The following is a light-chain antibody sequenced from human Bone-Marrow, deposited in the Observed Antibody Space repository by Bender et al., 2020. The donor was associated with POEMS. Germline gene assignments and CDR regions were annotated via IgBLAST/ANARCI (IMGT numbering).Light chain of an antibody. CDR1: SSDVGGYNY. Sequence: QSALTQPRSVSGSPGQSVTISCTGTSSDVGGYNYVSWYQQNPGKVPKLMIYEVSTRPSGVSDRFSGSKSGNTASLSLSGLQAEDEADYYCSSYASSSTPWVFGGGTKLTVL. CDR2: EVS. CDR3: SSYASSSTPWV. V-gene: IGLV2-14*01. J-gene: IGLJ3*02.